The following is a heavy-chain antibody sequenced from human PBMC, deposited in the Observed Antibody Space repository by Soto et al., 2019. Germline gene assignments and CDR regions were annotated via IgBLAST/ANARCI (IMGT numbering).Heavy chain of an antibody. D-gene: IGHD3-10*01. CDR2: IYYSGST. V-gene: IGHV4-31*03. J-gene: IGHJ4*02. CDR3: ARVSTVLLWFGEPGYYFDY. CDR1: GGSISIGGYY. Sequence: SESLSLTCTFSGGSISIGGYYWSWIRQHPGKGPEWIGYIYYSGSTYYNPSLKSRVTMSVDTSKNQFSLKLSSVTAADTAVYYCARVSTVLLWFGEPGYYFDYWGQGTMVTVSS.